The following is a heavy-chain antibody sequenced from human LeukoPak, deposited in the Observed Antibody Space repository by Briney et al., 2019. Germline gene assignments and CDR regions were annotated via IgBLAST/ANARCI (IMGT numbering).Heavy chain of an antibody. CDR3: ARELTTFYYNISGYYGHAFDI. V-gene: IGHV3-66*01. D-gene: IGHD3-22*01. CDR1: GFTVSSNY. J-gene: IGHJ3*02. CDR2: IYSGGGT. Sequence: GGSLRLSCAASGFTVSSNYMSWVRQAPGKGLEWVSVIYSGGGTYYADSVKGRFTISRDNSKNTLFLQMNSLRAEDTAVYYCARELTTFYYNISGYYGHAFDIWGQGTMDTVSS.